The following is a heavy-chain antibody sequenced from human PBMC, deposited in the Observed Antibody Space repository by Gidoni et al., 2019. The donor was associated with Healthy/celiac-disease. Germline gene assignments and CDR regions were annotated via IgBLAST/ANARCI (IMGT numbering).Heavy chain of an antibody. CDR3: AKDLATYYYGSGSSSGAFDI. CDR2: ISGSGGST. J-gene: IGHJ3*02. D-gene: IGHD3-10*01. CDR1: GFTFSSYA. Sequence: EVQLLESGGGLVQPGGSLRLSCAASGFTFSSYAMSWVRQAPGKGLEWVSAISGSGGSTYYADSVKGRFTISRDNSKNTLYLQMNSLRAEDTAVYYCAKDLATYYYGSGSSSGAFDIWGQGTMVTVSS. V-gene: IGHV3-23*01.